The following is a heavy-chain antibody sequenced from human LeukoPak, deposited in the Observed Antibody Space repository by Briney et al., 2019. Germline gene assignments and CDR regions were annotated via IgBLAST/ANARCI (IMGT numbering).Heavy chain of an antibody. CDR2: FDPEDGET. Sequence: ASVTVSCKVSGYTLTELSMHWVRQAPGKGLEWMGGFDPEDGETIYAQKFQGRVTMTEDTSTDTAYMELSSLRSEDTAVYYCATALKGYCSGGSCYFSQNWFDPWGQGTLVTVSS. J-gene: IGHJ5*02. CDR3: ATALKGYCSGGSCYFSQNWFDP. CDR1: GYTLTELS. D-gene: IGHD2-15*01. V-gene: IGHV1-24*01.